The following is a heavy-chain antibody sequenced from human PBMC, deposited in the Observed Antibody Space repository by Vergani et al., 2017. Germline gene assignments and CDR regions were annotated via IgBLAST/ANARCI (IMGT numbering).Heavy chain of an antibody. Sequence: EVQLVQSEAEVRKPGESLKISCKGSGYIFTTYWIAWVRQMPGRGLEWMGIIYPDDSDTRYSPSFQGQVTISVDKSISAAYLQWSSLKASDTAIYYCARHALPGGLWFGELPRHYYYGMDVWGQGTTVTVSS. J-gene: IGHJ6*02. V-gene: IGHV5-51*01. CDR1: GYIFTTYW. CDR2: IYPDDSDT. CDR3: ARHALPGGLWFGELPRHYYYGMDV. D-gene: IGHD3-10*01.